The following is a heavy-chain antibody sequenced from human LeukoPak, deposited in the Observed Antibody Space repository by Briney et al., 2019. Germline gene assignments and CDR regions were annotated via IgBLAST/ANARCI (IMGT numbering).Heavy chain of an antibody. Sequence: GGSLRLSCAASGFTFSSYSMNWVRQAPGKGLEWISYISSSGSTINYADSVKGRFTISRDSAKNSLYLQLNSLRDEDTAVYYCARDRDSGDYAAAPGDYWGQGTLVTVSS. CDR3: ARDRDSGDYAAAPGDY. D-gene: IGHD4-17*01. CDR2: ISSSGSTI. V-gene: IGHV3-48*02. J-gene: IGHJ4*02. CDR1: GFTFSSYS.